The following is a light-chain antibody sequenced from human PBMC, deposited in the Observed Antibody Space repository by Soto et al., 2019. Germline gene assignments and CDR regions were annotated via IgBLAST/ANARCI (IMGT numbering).Light chain of an antibody. CDR2: GAS. V-gene: IGKV3-15*01. CDR1: QSVSGN. J-gene: IGKJ4*01. CDR3: QQYNNWPPVT. Sequence: EIVMTQSPATLSVSPGERATLSCRASQSVSGNLAWYQQKPDHAPRLLLYGASTSATGIPARFSGSGSGTEFTLTISSLQSEDFAVYYCQQYNNWPPVTFGGGTKVEIK.